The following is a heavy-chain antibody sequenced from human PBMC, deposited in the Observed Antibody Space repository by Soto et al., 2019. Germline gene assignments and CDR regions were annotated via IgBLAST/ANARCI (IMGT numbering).Heavy chain of an antibody. D-gene: IGHD1-26*01. V-gene: IGHV4-59*11. CDR1: GGSISSHY. J-gene: IGHJ6*02. Sequence: SETLSLTCTVSGGSISSHYWSWVRQAPGKGLEWIGCIYYRGNTFYNPSLKSRGTISVDTSNNQFSLKLDSVTPADTAVYYCARDGREASGIDVWGQGSAVTVSS. CDR3: ARDGREASGIDV. CDR2: IYYRGNT.